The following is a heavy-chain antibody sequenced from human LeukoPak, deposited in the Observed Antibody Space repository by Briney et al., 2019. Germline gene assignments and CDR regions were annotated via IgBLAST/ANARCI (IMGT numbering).Heavy chain of an antibody. J-gene: IGHJ4*02. D-gene: IGHD1-26*01. V-gene: IGHV4-59*01. CDR2: IYYSGST. CDR3: ARDYSGSLDY. Sequence: SETLSLTCTVSGGSISSYYWSWLRQPPGKGLEWIGYIYYSGSTNYNPSLKSRVTISVDTSKNQFSLKLSSVTAADTAVYYCARDYSGSLDYWGQGTLVTVSS. CDR1: GGSISSYY.